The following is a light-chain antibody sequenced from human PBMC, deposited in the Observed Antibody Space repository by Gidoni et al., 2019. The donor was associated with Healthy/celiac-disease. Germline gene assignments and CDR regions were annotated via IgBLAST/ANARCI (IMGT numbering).Light chain of an antibody. CDR2: EVS. CDR1: SSDVGGYNY. V-gene: IGLV2-8*01. CDR3: SSYAGSKSV. J-gene: IGLJ1*01. Sequence: QSALTQPPSASGSPGQSVTISCPGTSSDVGGYNYVSWYQQHPGKAPKLMIYEVSKRPSGVPERFAGSKSGNTASLTVSGLQAEDEADYYCSSYAGSKSVFGTGTKVTVL.